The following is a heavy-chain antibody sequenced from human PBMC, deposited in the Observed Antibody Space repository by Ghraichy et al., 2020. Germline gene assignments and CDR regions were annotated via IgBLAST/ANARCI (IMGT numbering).Heavy chain of an antibody. CDR2: IYPGDSDT. CDR3: ARQDTSYDILTGYWYGMDV. J-gene: IGHJ6*02. Sequence: GESLNISCKGSGYSFTSYWIGWVRQMPGKGLEWMGIIYPGDSDTRYSPSFQGQVTISADKSISTAYLQLSSLKASDTAMYYCARQDTSYDILTGYWYGMDVWGQGTTVTVSS. V-gene: IGHV5-51*01. D-gene: IGHD3-9*01. CDR1: GYSFTSYW.